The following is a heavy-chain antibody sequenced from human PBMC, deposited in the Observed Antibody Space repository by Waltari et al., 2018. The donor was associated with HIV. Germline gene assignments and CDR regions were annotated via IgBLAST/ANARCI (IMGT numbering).Heavy chain of an antibody. D-gene: IGHD2-21*02. Sequence: QVQLQESGPGLVKTSQTLSLTCTVSGGSINSASYYWNWIRQPAGKGLEWIGRLYTSGSTNYNPSLKSRVTMTADTSKNQFSLRLTSVTASDTAIYYCSRTSTGSDYYYQVDVWGQGTTVTVS. CDR3: SRTSTGSDYYYQVDV. V-gene: IGHV4-61*02. CDR1: GGSINSASYY. CDR2: LYTSGST. J-gene: IGHJ6*02.